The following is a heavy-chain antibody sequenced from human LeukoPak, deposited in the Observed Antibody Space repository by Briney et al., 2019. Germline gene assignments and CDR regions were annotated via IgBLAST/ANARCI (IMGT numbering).Heavy chain of an antibody. Sequence: SETLSLTCTVSGGSISSYYWSWIRQPPGKGLEWIGYIYYSGSTNDNPSLKSRVTISVDTSKNQFSLKLSSVTAADTAVYYCARSTWSYYYDSSGYYDAFDIWGQGTMVTVSS. V-gene: IGHV4-59*01. D-gene: IGHD3-22*01. CDR2: IYYSGST. CDR3: ARSTWSYYYDSSGYYDAFDI. J-gene: IGHJ3*02. CDR1: GGSISSYY.